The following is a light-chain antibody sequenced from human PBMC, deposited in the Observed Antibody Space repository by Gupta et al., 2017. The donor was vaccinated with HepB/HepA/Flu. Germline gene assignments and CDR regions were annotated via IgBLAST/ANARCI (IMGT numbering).Light chain of an antibody. Sequence: QSVLTQPLSACGTLGQRVTIFCPVSSSNIGSNTVNWYQQLPGTAPKLLIYGSDQRPSGVPDRFSGSKSGTSASLAIIGLQSEDDGDYYCAAWDDSLSGQVFGTGTKVTVL. J-gene: IGLJ1*01. CDR1: SSNIGSNT. CDR2: GSD. CDR3: AAWDDSLSGQV. V-gene: IGLV1-44*01.